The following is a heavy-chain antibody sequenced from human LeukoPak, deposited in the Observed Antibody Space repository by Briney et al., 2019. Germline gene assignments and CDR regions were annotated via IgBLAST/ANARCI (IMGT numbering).Heavy chain of an antibody. D-gene: IGHD3-9*01. V-gene: IGHV3-9*01. CDR3: AKDINDPFLTGYSGMDV. J-gene: IGHJ6*02. CDR2: ISWNSGSI. Sequence: PGRSLRLSCAASGFTFDDYAMHWVRQAPGKGLEWVSGISWNSGSIGYAESVKGRFTISRDNAKNSLYLQMNSLRAEDTALYYCAKDINDPFLTGYSGMDVWGQGTTVTVSS. CDR1: GFTFDDYA.